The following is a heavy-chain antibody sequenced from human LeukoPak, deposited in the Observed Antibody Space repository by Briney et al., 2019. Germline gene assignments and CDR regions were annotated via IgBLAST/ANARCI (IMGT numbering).Heavy chain of an antibody. V-gene: IGHV3-21*01. Sequence: PGGSLRLSCAASGFTFSSYSMNWVRQAPGKGLEWVSSISSSSSYIYYADSVKGRFTISRDNAKNSLYLQMNSLRAEDTAVYYCAGRSAIAARRILDPWGQGTLVTVSS. CDR1: GFTFSSYS. CDR3: AGRSAIAARRILDP. J-gene: IGHJ5*02. CDR2: ISSSSSYI. D-gene: IGHD6-6*01.